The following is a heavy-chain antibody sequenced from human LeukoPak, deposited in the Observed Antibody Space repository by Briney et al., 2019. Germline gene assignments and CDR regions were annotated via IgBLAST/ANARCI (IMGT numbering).Heavy chain of an antibody. CDR3: ARGLGPIKQWLAPAD. CDR2: ISYDGSNK. J-gene: IGHJ4*02. D-gene: IGHD6-19*01. Sequence: GRSLRLSCAASGFTFSSYAMHWVRQAPGKGLEWVAVISYDGSNKYYADSVKGRFTISRDNSKNTLYLQMNSLRAEDTAVYYCARGLGPIKQWLAPADWGQGTLVTVSS. V-gene: IGHV3-30-3*01. CDR1: GFTFSSYA.